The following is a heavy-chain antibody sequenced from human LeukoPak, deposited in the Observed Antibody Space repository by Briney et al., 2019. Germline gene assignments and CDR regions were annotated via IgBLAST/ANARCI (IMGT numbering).Heavy chain of an antibody. D-gene: IGHD2-15*01. CDR2: IKQDGSEK. J-gene: IGHJ4*02. Sequence: GGSLRLSCAASGFTFSSYWMSWVRQAPGKGLEWVANIKQDGSEKYYVDSVKGRFTISRDNAKNSLYLQMNSLRAEDTAVYYCARECRGGSCYVDYWGQGTLVTVSS. CDR1: GFTFSSYW. CDR3: ARECRGGSCYVDY. V-gene: IGHV3-7*01.